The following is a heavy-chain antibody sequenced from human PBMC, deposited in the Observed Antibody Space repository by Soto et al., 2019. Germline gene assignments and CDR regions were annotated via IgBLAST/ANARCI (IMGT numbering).Heavy chain of an antibody. CDR2: IYYSGST. V-gene: IGHV4-59*01. J-gene: IGHJ4*02. D-gene: IGHD6-13*01. Sequence: QVQLQESGPGLVKPSETLSLTCTVSGGSISSYYWSWIRQPPGKGLEWIGYIYYSGSTNYNPSLKSRVTISVDTSKNQFSLKLSSVTAADTAVYYCARAPYSSSWYWCVYWGQGTLVTVSS. CDR3: ARAPYSSSWYWCVY. CDR1: GGSISSYY.